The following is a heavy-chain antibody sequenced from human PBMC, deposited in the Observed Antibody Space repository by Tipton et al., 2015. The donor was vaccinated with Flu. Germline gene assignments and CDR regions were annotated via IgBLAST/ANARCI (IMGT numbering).Heavy chain of an antibody. CDR1: GDSFTYYW. J-gene: IGHJ3*02. CDR2: IYPANSDT. Sequence: VQLVQSGAEVKKPGESLKISCQDSGDSFTYYWIGWVRQMPGKGLEWMGLIYPANSDTRYSPSFRGQVTLSAGESINTAYLHWSSVKASDTAMYYCVRLRTRVVTPRDAFAIWGQGTMVTVSS. CDR3: VRLRTRVVTPRDAFAI. V-gene: IGHV5-51*03. D-gene: IGHD4-23*01.